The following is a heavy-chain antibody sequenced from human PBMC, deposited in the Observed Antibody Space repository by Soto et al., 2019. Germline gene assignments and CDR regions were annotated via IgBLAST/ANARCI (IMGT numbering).Heavy chain of an antibody. J-gene: IGHJ5*02. CDR3: ARGSPSYSSSWYYWFDP. CDR2: INHSGST. Sequence: SETLSLTCAVYGGSFSGYYWSWIRQPPGKGLEWIGEINHSGSTNYNPSLKSRVTISVDTSKNQFSLKLSSVTAADTAVYYCARGSPSYSSSWYYWFDPWSQGXLVTVYS. D-gene: IGHD6-13*01. V-gene: IGHV4-34*01. CDR1: GGSFSGYY.